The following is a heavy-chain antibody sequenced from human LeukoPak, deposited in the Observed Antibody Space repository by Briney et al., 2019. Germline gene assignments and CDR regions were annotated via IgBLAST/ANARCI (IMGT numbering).Heavy chain of an antibody. CDR2: IDTNTGNP. CDR1: GYTFSTYF. CDR3: AMGAGNSGFFGH. V-gene: IGHV7-4-1*01. D-gene: IGHD4-23*01. J-gene: IGHJ4*02. Sequence: ASVKVSCKASGYTFSTYFMHWLRQAPGQGLEWMGWIDTNTGNPTYAQGFTGRFVFSLDTSVTTAYLQIGSLKAEDTAVCYCAMGAGNSGFFGHWGQGTLVTVSS.